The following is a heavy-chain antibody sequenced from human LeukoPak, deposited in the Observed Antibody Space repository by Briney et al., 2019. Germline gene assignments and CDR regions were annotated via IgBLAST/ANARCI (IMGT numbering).Heavy chain of an antibody. V-gene: IGHV3-23*01. J-gene: IGHJ4*02. Sequence: GGSLRLSCAASGFTFSSYAMSWVRQAPGKGLEWVSAISGSGGSTYYADSVKGRFTISRDNSKNTLYLQMNSLRAEDTAVYYCAKDPRGYYDSSGYYSFDYRGQGTLVTVSS. CDR2: ISGSGGST. CDR3: AKDPRGYYDSSGYYSFDY. CDR1: GFTFSSYA. D-gene: IGHD3-22*01.